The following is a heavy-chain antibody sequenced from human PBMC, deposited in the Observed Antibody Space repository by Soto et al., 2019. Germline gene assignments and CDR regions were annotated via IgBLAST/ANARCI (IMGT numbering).Heavy chain of an antibody. V-gene: IGHV3-7*03. J-gene: IGHJ6*02. Sequence: EVQLVESGGGLVQPGGSLRLSCAASGFTFSSYWMSWVRQAPGKGLEWVANIKQDGHEKYYVDSVKGRFTISRDNAKNSLYLKMNSRRAEDTAVYYCARDRGDSWNGLTPDYYGMDVWGQGTTVTVSS. CDR2: IKQDGHEK. D-gene: IGHD1-20*01. CDR3: ARDRGDSWNGLTPDYYGMDV. CDR1: GFTFSSYW.